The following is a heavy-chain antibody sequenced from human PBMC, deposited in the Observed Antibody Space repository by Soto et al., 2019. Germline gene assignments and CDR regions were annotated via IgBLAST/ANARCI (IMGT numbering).Heavy chain of an antibody. CDR2: ISSSSSYI. D-gene: IGHD6-13*01. V-gene: IGHV3-21*01. J-gene: IGHJ4*02. Sequence: EVQLVESGGGLVKPGGSLRLSCAASGFTFSSYSMNWVRQAPGKGLEWVSSISSSSSYIYYADSVKGRFTISRDNAKNSLYLQMNSLRAEDTAVYYCARNYHSSSWSYYFDCWGQGTLVTVSS. CDR3: ARNYHSSSWSYYFDC. CDR1: GFTFSSYS.